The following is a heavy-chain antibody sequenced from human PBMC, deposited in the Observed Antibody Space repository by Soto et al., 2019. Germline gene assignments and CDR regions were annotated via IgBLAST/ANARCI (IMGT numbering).Heavy chain of an antibody. CDR3: ARGSSGSLSYFDY. CDR1: GFTFSSYG. D-gene: IGHD3-22*01. Sequence: GGSLRLSCAASGFTFSSYGMHWVRQAPGKGLEWVAVIWYDGSNKYYADSVKGRFTISRDSSKNTLYLQMNSLRAEDTAVYYCARGSSGSLSYFDYWGQGTLVTVSS. J-gene: IGHJ4*02. V-gene: IGHV3-33*01. CDR2: IWYDGSNK.